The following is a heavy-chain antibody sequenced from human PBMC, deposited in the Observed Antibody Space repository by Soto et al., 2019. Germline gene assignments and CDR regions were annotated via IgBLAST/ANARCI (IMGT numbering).Heavy chain of an antibody. CDR3: ARDKGPDYDYGMDV. V-gene: IGHV3-53*04. D-gene: IGHD3-16*01. CDR2: IYSGGST. J-gene: IGHJ6*02. Sequence: GGSLRLSCAASGFTVSSNYMSWVRQAPGKGLEWVSVIYSGGSTYYADSVKGRFTISRHNSKNTLYLQMNSLRAEDTAVYYCARDKGPDYDYGMDVWGQGTTVTVSS. CDR1: GFTVSSNY.